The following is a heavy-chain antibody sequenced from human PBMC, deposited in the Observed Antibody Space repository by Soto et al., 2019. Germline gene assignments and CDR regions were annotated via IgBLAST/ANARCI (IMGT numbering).Heavy chain of an antibody. CDR1: GVTFSSYA. CDR3: AKDEGPVYYYSGMAV. V-gene: IGHV3-23*01. Sequence: PGGTLRLSCAASGVTFSSYAMSWVRQAQVKWREWVSAMSASGGGTSYAASVKGRFTISTDNSKPTMYLQMNSLRAEDTALYYCAKDEGPVYYYSGMAVWGQGPTVPVSS. CDR2: MSASGGGT. J-gene: IGHJ6*02.